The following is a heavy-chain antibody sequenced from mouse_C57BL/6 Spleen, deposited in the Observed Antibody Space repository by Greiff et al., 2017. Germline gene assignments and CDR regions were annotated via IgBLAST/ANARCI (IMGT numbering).Heavy chain of an antibody. V-gene: IGHV1-81*01. Sequence: VQLQESGAELARPGASVKLSCKASGYTFTSYGISWVKQRTGQGLEWIGEIYPRSGNTYYNEKFKGKATLTADKSSSTAYMELRSLTSEDSAVYCCARFPITTVVAPGYAMDYWGQGTSVTVSS. CDR1: GYTFTSYG. CDR3: ARFPITTVVAPGYAMDY. CDR2: IYPRSGNT. J-gene: IGHJ4*01. D-gene: IGHD1-1*01.